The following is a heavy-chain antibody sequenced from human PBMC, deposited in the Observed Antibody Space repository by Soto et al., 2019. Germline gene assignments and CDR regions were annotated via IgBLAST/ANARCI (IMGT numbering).Heavy chain of an antibody. CDR3: ARGVGSGTYYNQYNWFDP. D-gene: IGHD3-10*01. Sequence: GASVKVSCKASGYTFTSYAIDWVRQAPGQRLEWMGWINAGNGNTKYSQKFQGRVTMTTDTSTSTAYMELRSLRSDDTAVHYCARGVGSGTYYNQYNWFDPWGQGTLVTV. CDR1: GYTFTSYA. J-gene: IGHJ5*02. V-gene: IGHV1-3*01. CDR2: INAGNGNT.